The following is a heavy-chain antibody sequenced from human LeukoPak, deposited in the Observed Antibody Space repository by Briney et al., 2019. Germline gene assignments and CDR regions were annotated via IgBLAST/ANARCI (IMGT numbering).Heavy chain of an antibody. CDR1: GGSFSVYY. CDR2: INHSGST. J-gene: IGHJ4*01. Sequence: SETLSLTCAVYGGSFSVYYWSWIRQPPGKGLEWIAEINHSGSTNYNPSLKSRVTISVDTSKSQFSLKLNSVTAADTAVYYCATRDYWGQGMMVTVSS. CDR3: ATRDY. V-gene: IGHV4-34*01.